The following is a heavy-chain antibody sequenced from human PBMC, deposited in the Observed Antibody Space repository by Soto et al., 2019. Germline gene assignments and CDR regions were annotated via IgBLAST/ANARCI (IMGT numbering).Heavy chain of an antibody. D-gene: IGHD3-3*01. J-gene: IGHJ6*02. CDR3: ARVSLTTIFGVVTPYGMDV. CDR1: GGSISSYY. CDR2: IYYSGST. V-gene: IGHV4-59*01. Sequence: PSETLSLTCTVSGGSISSYYLSWIRQPPGKGLEWIGYIYYSGSTNYNPSLKSRVTISVDTSKNQFSLKLSSVTAADTAVYYCARVSLTTIFGVVTPYGMDVWGQGTTVTVSS.